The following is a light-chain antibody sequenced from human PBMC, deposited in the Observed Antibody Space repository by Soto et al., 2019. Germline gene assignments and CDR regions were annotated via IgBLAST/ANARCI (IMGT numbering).Light chain of an antibody. CDR2: GAS. J-gene: IGKJ2*01. Sequence: EIVLTQSPGTLSLSPGERATLSCRASRSVSSRYFAWYQQKPGQAPRLLIYGASSRATGIPDKFSGSGSGTDFTLTISRLEPEDFAVYFCHQYGYSPNPFGQGTKLEIK. CDR3: HQYGYSPNP. V-gene: IGKV3-20*01. CDR1: RSVSSRY.